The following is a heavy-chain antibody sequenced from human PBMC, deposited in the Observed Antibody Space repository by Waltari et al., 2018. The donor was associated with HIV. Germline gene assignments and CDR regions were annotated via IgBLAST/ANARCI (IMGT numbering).Heavy chain of an antibody. Sequence: QLQLQESGPGLVTPSETLSLTCTVSGGSISRSSYYWGWTRQPPGKGLEWIGSIYYSGSTYYNPSLKSRVTISVDTSKNQFSLKLSSVTAADTAVYYCARDRERQHHFDYWGQGTLVTVSS. J-gene: IGHJ4*02. CDR1: GGSISRSSYY. CDR2: IYYSGST. D-gene: IGHD6-13*01. V-gene: IGHV4-39*07. CDR3: ARDRERQHHFDY.